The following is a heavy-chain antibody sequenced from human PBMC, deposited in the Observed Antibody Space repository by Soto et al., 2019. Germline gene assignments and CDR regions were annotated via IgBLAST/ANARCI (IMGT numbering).Heavy chain of an antibody. D-gene: IGHD3-10*01. Sequence: GKGLQWVSAISASGGTTYYADSVRGRFTISRDNDNNALYLQMNSLRAEDTAVYYCAKILLACSTVPAYRGKRALV. CDR3: AKILLACSTVPAY. CDR2: ISASGGTT. V-gene: IGHV3-23*01. J-gene: IGHJ1*01.